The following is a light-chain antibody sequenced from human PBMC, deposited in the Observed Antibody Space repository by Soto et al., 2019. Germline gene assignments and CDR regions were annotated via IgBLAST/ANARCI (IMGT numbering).Light chain of an antibody. J-gene: IGKJ5*01. CDR1: QSVATY. V-gene: IGKV3D-15*01. Sequence: EIVLTQSPATLSLSPGERATLSCRASQSVATYVAWYQQKPGQAPRLLIYDAFNRATGTPARFSGSGSGTEFTLAISSLQSEDFAVYYCQQYNNWPPITFGQGTRLEIK. CDR3: QQYNNWPPIT. CDR2: DAF.